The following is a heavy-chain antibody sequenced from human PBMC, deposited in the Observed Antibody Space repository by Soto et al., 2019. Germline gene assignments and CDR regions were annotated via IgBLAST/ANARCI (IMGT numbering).Heavy chain of an antibody. CDR2: ISSSGTTI. Sequence: QVQLVESGGGLVKPGGSLRLSCAASRFTFSDYYMSWIRQAPGKGLEWVSYISSSGTTIYYADSVKGRFTISRDNAKSSLYLQMNSLRAEDTAVYYCARVLKATSPFDYWGQGTLVTVSS. CDR3: ARVLKATSPFDY. J-gene: IGHJ4*02. V-gene: IGHV3-11*01. CDR1: RFTFSDYY.